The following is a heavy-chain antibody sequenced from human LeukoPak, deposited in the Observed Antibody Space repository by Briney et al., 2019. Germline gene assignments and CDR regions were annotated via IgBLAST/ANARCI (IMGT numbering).Heavy chain of an antibody. CDR3: ARDAYDILTGYQDYYFDY. Sequence: PGGSLRLSCAASGFTFSSYGMHWVRQAPGKGLEWVAVIWYDGSNKYYADSVKGRFTISRDNSKNTLYLQMNSLRAEDTAVYYCARDAYDILTGYQDYYFDYWGQGTLVTVSS. D-gene: IGHD3-9*01. CDR2: IWYDGSNK. V-gene: IGHV3-33*01. J-gene: IGHJ4*02. CDR1: GFTFSSYG.